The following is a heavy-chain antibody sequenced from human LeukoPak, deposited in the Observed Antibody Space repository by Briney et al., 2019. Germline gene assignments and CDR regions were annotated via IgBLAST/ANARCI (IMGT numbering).Heavy chain of an antibody. CDR1: GFTFSSYG. CDR2: IRYDGSNK. Sequence: GGSLRLSCAASGFTFSSYGMHWVRQAPGKGLEWVAFIRYDGSNKYYADSVKGRFTISRDNSKNTLYLQMNSLRSEDTAVCYCARGRGIRDGYNCLNWGQGTLVTVSS. CDR3: ARGRGIRDGYNCLN. J-gene: IGHJ4*02. D-gene: IGHD5-24*01. V-gene: IGHV3-30*02.